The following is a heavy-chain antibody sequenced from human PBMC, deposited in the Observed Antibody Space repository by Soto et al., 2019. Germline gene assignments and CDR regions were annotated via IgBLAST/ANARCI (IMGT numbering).Heavy chain of an antibody. CDR2: ISSSSSYI. CDR1: GFTFSSYS. Sequence: GGSLRLSCAASGFTFSSYSMNWVRQAPGKGLEWVSSISSSSSYIYYADSVKGRFTISRDNAKNSLYLQMNSLRAEDTAVYYCAICSTVTSYYFDYWGQGTLVTVSS. D-gene: IGHD4-17*01. V-gene: IGHV3-21*01. J-gene: IGHJ4*02. CDR3: AICSTVTSYYFDY.